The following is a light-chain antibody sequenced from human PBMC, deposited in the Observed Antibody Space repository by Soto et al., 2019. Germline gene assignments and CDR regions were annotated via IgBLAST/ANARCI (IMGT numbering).Light chain of an antibody. CDR2: DVT. V-gene: IGLV2-14*01. J-gene: IGLJ1*01. CDR3: SSYTSSNSNV. Sequence: QSELSRVGYVCSSLGQSIPITKKKNSSDVGGSNYVSWYQQFPGKAPKLMISDVTNRPSGVSNRFSGSKSGNTASLTISGLQAEDEADYYCSSYTSSNSNVFGTGTKVTVL. CDR1: SSDVGGSNY.